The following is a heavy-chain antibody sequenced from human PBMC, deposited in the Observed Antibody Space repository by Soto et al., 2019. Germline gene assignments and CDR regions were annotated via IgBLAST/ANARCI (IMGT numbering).Heavy chain of an antibody. V-gene: IGHV1-69*13. CDR2: IIPIFGTA. D-gene: IGHD2-2*01. CDR1: GGTFSSYA. CDR3: ARAXIVVVPAALYYYYGMDV. Sequence: SVKVSCKASGGTFSSYAISWVRQAPGQGLEWMGGIIPIFGTANYAQKFQGRVTITADESTSTAYMELSSLRSEDTAVYYCARAXIVVVPAALYYYYGMDVWGQGTTVTVSS. J-gene: IGHJ6*02.